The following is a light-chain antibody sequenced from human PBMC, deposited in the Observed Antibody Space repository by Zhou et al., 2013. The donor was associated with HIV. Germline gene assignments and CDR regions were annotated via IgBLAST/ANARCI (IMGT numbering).Light chain of an antibody. CDR3: QQYGRSPFT. V-gene: IGKV3-20*01. CDR1: QNIAGNY. CDR2: GAS. J-gene: IGKJ3*01. Sequence: EIVLTQSPGTLSLSPGERGTLSCRASQNIAGNYLAWYQQKPGQAPRLLIYGASSRATGIPDRFSGSGSGTDFTLTISRLEPEDFAVYYCQQYGRSPFTFGPGTKVDIK.